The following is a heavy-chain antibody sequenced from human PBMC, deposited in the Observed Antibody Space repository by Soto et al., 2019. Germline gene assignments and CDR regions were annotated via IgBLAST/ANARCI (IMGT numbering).Heavy chain of an antibody. J-gene: IGHJ6*03. CDR2: INHSGST. D-gene: IGHD2-2*01. V-gene: IGHV4-34*01. CDR3: ARGTRVVPAATVYYYYYMDV. Sequence: SQTLSLTCAVYGGSFSGYYWSWIRQPPGKGLEWIGEINHSGSTNYNPSLKSRVTISVDTSKNQFSLKLSSVTAADTAVYYCARGTRVVPAATVYYYYYMDVWGKGTTVTVSS. CDR1: GGSFSGYY.